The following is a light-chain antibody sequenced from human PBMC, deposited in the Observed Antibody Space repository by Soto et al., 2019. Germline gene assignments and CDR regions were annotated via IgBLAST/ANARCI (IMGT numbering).Light chain of an antibody. J-gene: IGLJ1*01. V-gene: IGLV2-23*02. CDR3: CSFAGRSPPTSV. CDR2: EVT. Sequence: QSVLTQPASVSGSPGQSITISCTGTTSDVGTYNLVSWYQHHPGKAPQLITFEVTKRPSGVSDRFSGSKSGNTASLTISGLLGEDEADYYCCSFAGRSPPTSVFGTGTKVTVL. CDR1: TSDVGTYNL.